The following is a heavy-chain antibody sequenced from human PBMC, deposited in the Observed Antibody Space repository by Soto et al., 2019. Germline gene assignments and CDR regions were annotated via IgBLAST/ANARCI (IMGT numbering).Heavy chain of an antibody. CDR1: GFTFSSYA. V-gene: IGHV3-23*01. D-gene: IGHD3-3*01. Sequence: HPGGSLRLSCAASGFTFSSYAMSWVRQAPGKGLEWVSAISGSGGSTYYADSVKGRFTISRDNSKNTLYLQMNSLRAEDTAVYYCAKTGLVTIFGVVTQYYFDYWGQGTLVTVSS. J-gene: IGHJ4*02. CDR3: AKTGLVTIFGVVTQYYFDY. CDR2: ISGSGGST.